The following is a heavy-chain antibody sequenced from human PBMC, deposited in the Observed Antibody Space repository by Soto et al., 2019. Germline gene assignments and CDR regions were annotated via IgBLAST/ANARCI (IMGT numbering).Heavy chain of an antibody. V-gene: IGHV1-69*01. Sequence: QVPLVQSGAEVKKPGSSVKVSCKAPEGTFSTYAISWVRQAPGQGLEWMGGVIPIFGTPKYAQKFQGRVTITADESTSTGYMELRSLRSEDTAVYYCARSQGGSSSLAIYYYYYYGMDVWGQGTTVTVSS. CDR2: VIPIFGTP. J-gene: IGHJ6*02. CDR1: EGTFSTYA. CDR3: ARSQGGSSSLAIYYYYYYGMDV. D-gene: IGHD2-15*01.